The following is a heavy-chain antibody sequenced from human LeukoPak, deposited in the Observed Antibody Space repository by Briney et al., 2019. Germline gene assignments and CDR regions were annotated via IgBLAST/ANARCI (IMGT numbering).Heavy chain of an antibody. V-gene: IGHV4-4*07. J-gene: IGHJ3*02. CDR3: ARDRRATRSLDAFDI. D-gene: IGHD1-26*01. Sequence: PSETLSLTCNVSGGSISSYYWSWIRQPAGKGLEWIGRIYTSGSTNYNPSLTSRVTMSVDTSKNQFSLKLSSVTAADTAVYYCARDRRATRSLDAFDIWGQGTMVTVSS. CDR1: GGSISSYY. CDR2: IYTSGST.